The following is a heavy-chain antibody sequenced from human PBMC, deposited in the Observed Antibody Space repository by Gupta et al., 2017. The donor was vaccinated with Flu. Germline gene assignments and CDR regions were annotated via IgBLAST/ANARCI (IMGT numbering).Heavy chain of an antibody. J-gene: IGHJ5*02. CDR2: ISSSGSTI. CDR3: ARGAWELRGWFDP. V-gene: IGHV3-48*03. D-gene: IGHD1-26*01. Sequence: RQAPGKGLEWVSYISSSGSTIYYADSVKGRFTISRDNAKNSLYLQMNSLRAEDTAVYYCARGAWELRGWFDPWGQGTLVTVSS.